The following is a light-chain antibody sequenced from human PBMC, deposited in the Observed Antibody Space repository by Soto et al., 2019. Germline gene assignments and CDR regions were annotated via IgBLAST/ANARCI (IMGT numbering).Light chain of an antibody. V-gene: IGLV2-23*01. CDR3: CSYAGTNTFV. Sequence: QSALTQPASVSGSPGQSITISCTGTSSDVGSYNLVSSYQQHPGKAPKLMIYEGNKRPSGVSNRFSGSKSANTASLTISGLQTEDEADYYCCSYAGTNTFVFGTGTKVTVL. J-gene: IGLJ1*01. CDR2: EGN. CDR1: SSDVGSYNL.